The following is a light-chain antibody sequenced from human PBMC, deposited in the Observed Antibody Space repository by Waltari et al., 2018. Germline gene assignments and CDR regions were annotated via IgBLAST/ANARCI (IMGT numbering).Light chain of an antibody. CDR1: SSDVGGYNY. CDR2: DVS. V-gene: IGLV2-11*01. J-gene: IGLJ3*02. CDR3: CSYAGSYTWV. Sequence: QSALTQPRSVSGSPGQSVTISCTGTSSDVGGYNYVSWYQQHPGKAPTLVIYDVSKLPSGVPERFSGSESGNTASLTISGLQAEDEADYYCCSYAGSYTWVFGGGTKLTVL.